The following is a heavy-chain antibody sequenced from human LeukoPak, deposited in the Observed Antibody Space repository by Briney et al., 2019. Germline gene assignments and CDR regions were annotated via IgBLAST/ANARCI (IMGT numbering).Heavy chain of an antibody. CDR2: FDPEDGET. D-gene: IGHD2-2*01. Sequence: GASVKVSCKVSGYTLTELSMHWVRQAPGKGLEWMGGFDPEDGETIYAQKFQGRVTMTEDTSTDTAYMELSSLRSEDTAVYYCATEAGVVVPQTHAFDIWGQGTMVTVSS. CDR1: GYTLTELS. CDR3: ATEAGVVVPQTHAFDI. V-gene: IGHV1-24*01. J-gene: IGHJ3*02.